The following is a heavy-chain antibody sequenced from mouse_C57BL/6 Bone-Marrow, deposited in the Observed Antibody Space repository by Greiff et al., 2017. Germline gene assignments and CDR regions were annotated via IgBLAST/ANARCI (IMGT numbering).Heavy chain of an antibody. D-gene: IGHD2-13*01. CDR3: AKEGDWVFYAMDY. V-gene: IGHV1-9*01. CDR2: ILPGSGST. J-gene: IGHJ4*01. Sequence: QVQLQESGAELMKPGASVKLSCKATGYTFTGYWIEWVKQRPGHGLEWIGEILPGSGSTNYNEKFKGKATFTADTSSNTAYMQLSSLTTEESAIYYCAKEGDWVFYAMDYWGQGTSVTVSS. CDR1: GYTFTGYW.